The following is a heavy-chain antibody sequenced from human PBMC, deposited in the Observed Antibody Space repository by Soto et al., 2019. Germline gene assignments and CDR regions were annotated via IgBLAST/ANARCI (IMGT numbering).Heavy chain of an antibody. D-gene: IGHD6-13*01. J-gene: IGHJ6*02. CDR3: ARDRSRYYYYGMDV. CDR1: RFTFSSSW. Sequence: GGSLRLSCAASRFTFSSSWMSWVRQAPGKGLEWVANINQDGSEKYYVDSVKGRFTISRDNAKNSLYLQMNSLRAEDTAVYYCARDRSRYYYYGMDVWGQGTTVTVSS. V-gene: IGHV3-7*01. CDR2: INQDGSEK.